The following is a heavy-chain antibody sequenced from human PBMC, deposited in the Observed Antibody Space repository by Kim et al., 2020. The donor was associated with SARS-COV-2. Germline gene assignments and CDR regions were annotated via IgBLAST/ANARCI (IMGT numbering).Heavy chain of an antibody. CDR3: TRGTMVRGVYY. D-gene: IGHD3-10*01. Sequence: TEYAESGKGRLTISRDDSKSIAYLQMNSLKTEDTAVYYCTRGTMVRGVYYWGQGTLVTVSS. CDR2: T. J-gene: IGHJ4*02. V-gene: IGHV3-49*02.